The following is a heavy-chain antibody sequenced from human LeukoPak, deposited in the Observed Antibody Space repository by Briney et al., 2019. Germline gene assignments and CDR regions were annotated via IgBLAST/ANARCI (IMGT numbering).Heavy chain of an antibody. D-gene: IGHD1-26*01. CDR3: AKAAGATSNWFDP. V-gene: IGHV3-30*18. Sequence: GGSLRLSCAASGFTFSSYSMNWVRQAPGKGLEWVAVISYDGSNKYYADSVKGRFTISRDNSKNTLYLQMNSLRAEDTAVYYCAKAAGATSNWFDPWGQGTLVTVSS. CDR2: ISYDGSNK. J-gene: IGHJ5*02. CDR1: GFTFSSYS.